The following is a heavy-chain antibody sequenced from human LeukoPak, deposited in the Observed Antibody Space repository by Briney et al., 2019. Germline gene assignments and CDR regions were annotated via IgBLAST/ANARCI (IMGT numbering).Heavy chain of an antibody. J-gene: IGHJ4*02. D-gene: IGHD1-26*01. CDR2: ISSSGSTI. CDR1: GFTFSSYE. V-gene: IGHV3-48*03. CDR3: ARVKGSGSYEVDY. Sequence: GGSLRLSCAASGFTFSSYEMNWVRQAPGKGLEWVSYISSSGSTIYYADSVKGRFTISRDNAKNSLNLQMNSLRAEDTAVYYCARVKGSGSYEVDYWGQGTLVTVSS.